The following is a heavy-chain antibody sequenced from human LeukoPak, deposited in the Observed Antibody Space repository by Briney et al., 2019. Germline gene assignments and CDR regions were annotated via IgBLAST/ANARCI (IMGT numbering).Heavy chain of an antibody. V-gene: IGHV3-48*01. CDR1: GFTFSSYS. CDR2: ISSSSSTI. D-gene: IGHD6-13*01. J-gene: IGHJ4*02. CDR3: ARDGSSSWYTDYFDY. Sequence: GGSLRLSCAASGFTFSSYSMNWVRQAPGKGLEWVSYISSSSSTIYYADSVKGRFTISRDNAKNSLYLQMNSLRAEDTAVYYCARDGSSSWYTDYFDYWGQGTLVTVSS.